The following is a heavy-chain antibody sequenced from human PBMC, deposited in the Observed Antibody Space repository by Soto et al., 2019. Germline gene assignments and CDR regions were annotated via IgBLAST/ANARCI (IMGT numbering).Heavy chain of an antibody. D-gene: IGHD2-2*02. Sequence: QVQLVQSGAEVKKPGSSVKVSCKASGGTFSSYAMNWVRQAPGQGLEWMGGIIPIFGTANYAQKFQGRVTITADESTSTAYMELSSLRSEDTAVYYCARGRQWVPAAIPRPFDYWGQGTLVTVSS. V-gene: IGHV1-69*01. CDR2: IIPIFGTA. CDR1: GGTFSSYA. J-gene: IGHJ4*02. CDR3: ARGRQWVPAAIPRPFDY.